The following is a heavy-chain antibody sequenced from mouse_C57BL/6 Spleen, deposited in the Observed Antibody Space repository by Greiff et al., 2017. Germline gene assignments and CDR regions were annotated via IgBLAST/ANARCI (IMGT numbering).Heavy chain of an antibody. Sequence: EVKLQASGPGLVKPSQSLSLTCSVTGYSITSGYYWYWIRQFPGNKLEWMGYISYDGSNNYNPSLKNRISLTRDTSKNQFFLKLNSVTTEDTATYYCARSGSSPWFAYWGQGTLVTVSA. CDR3: ARSGSSPWFAY. D-gene: IGHD1-1*01. J-gene: IGHJ3*01. V-gene: IGHV3-6*01. CDR1: GYSITSGYY. CDR2: ISYDGSN.